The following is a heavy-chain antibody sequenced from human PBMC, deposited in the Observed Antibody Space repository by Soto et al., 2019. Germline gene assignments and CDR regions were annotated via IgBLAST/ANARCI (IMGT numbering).Heavy chain of an antibody. Sequence: SQSRSLTCAISGDSGSSISAAWNWIRQSPSRGLEWLGRTYYRSKWSNDYALSVRSRITINADTSKNQFSLQLTSVTPDDTAVYFCARDPNIPSSRYYYYYMDVWGRGTPVTVSS. D-gene: IGHD6-6*01. CDR1: GDSGSSISAA. J-gene: IGHJ6*03. CDR2: TYYRSKWSN. CDR3: ARDPNIPSSRYYYYYMDV. V-gene: IGHV6-1*01.